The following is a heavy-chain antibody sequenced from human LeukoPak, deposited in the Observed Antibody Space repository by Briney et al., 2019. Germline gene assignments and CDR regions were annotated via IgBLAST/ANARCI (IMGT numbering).Heavy chain of an antibody. J-gene: IGHJ5*02. V-gene: IGHV3-11*01. CDR1: GFTFSDYY. Sequence: PGGSLRLSCAASGFTFSDYYMSWIRQAPGKGLEWISYISSGGTIIHYADSVRGQFTISRDNAKKSLYLQMNSLRAEDTAVYYCARVQKGIAAAGTGGGWFEPWGQGTLVTVSA. CDR2: ISSGGTII. D-gene: IGHD6-13*01. CDR3: ARVQKGIAAAGTGGGWFEP.